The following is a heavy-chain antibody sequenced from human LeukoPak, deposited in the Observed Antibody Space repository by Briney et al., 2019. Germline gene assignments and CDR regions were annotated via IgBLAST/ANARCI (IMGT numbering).Heavy chain of an antibody. CDR2: ISTSGVTT. CDR3: ARERGNYLKH. V-gene: IGHV3-48*01. J-gene: IGHJ1*01. D-gene: IGHD1-14*01. CDR1: GLTFSDYS. Sequence: PGGSLRLSCAASGLTFSDYSMNWVRQAPGKGLEWVAYISTSGVTTTYADSVKGRFTISRDNANNSLYLQMNSLRVEDVAVYYCARERGNYLKHWGQGTLVTVSS.